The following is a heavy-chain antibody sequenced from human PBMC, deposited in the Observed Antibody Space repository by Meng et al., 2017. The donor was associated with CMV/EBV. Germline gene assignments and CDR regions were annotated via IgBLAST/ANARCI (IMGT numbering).Heavy chain of an antibody. CDR2: ISWNSGSI. D-gene: IGHD6-6*01. Sequence: LSLTCAASGFTFDDYAMHWVRQAPGKGLEWVSGISWNSGSIGYADSVKGRFTISRDNAKSSLYLQMNSLRAEDTALYYCAVSSSSLVRYYFDYWGQGTLVTVSS. CDR3: AVSSSSLVRYYFDY. CDR1: GFTFDDYA. V-gene: IGHV3-9*01. J-gene: IGHJ4*02.